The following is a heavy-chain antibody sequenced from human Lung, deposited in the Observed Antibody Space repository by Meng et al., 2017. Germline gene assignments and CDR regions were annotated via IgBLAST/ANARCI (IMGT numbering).Heavy chain of an antibody. CDR1: GGSISSSNYY. V-gene: IGHV4-30-4*01. J-gene: IGHJ2*01. CDR3: ARGQKGYFDL. CDR2: IYNSGST. Sequence: QVQRQESGPELVKPSQTLSLTCTVSGGSISSSNYYWSWIRQPPGKGLEWSGHIYNSGSTYYNPSLKSRITISVDTSKNQFSLKLSSVTAADTAVYYCARGQKGYFDLWGRGTLVTVSS.